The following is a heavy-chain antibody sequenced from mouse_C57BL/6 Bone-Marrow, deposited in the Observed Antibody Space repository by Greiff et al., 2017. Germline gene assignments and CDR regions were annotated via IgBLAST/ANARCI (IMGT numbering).Heavy chain of an antibody. CDR2: IYPRSGNT. D-gene: IGHD2-5*01. CDR1: GYTFTSYG. CDR3: ARLSNPYAMDY. V-gene: IGHV1-81*01. Sequence: QVQLKESGAELARPGASVKLSCKASGYTFTSYGISWVKQRTGQGLEWIGEIYPRSGNTYYNEKFKGKATLTADKSSSTAYMELRSLTSEDSAVYFCARLSNPYAMDYWGQGTSVTVSS. J-gene: IGHJ4*01.